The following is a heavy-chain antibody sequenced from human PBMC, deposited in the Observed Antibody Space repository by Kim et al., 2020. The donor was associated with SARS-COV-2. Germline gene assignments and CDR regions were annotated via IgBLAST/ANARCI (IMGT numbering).Heavy chain of an antibody. CDR3: ARQYYDILTATPYYFDY. V-gene: IGHV3-53*01. J-gene: IGHJ4*02. D-gene: IGHD3-9*01. Sequence: KGRFTISRDNSKNTLYLQMNSLRAEDTAVYYCARQYYDILTATPYYFDYWGQGTLVTVSS.